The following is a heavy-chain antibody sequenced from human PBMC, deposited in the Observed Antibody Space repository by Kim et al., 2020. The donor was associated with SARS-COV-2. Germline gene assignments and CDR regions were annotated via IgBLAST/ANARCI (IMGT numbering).Heavy chain of an antibody. CDR2: INTKNGNP. Sequence: ASVKVSCKPSGYTFTTYGLNWVRQAPGQGLEWMGWINTKNGNPAYVQGFTGRFVFSLDTSVSTAYLQISGLKAEDTGVYYCARDPTPLSRKRGLTAFNIWGQGTMVTVSS. V-gene: IGHV7-4-1*02. CDR3: ARDPTPLSRKRGLTAFNI. D-gene: IGHD1-1*01. CDR1: GYTFTTYG. J-gene: IGHJ3*02.